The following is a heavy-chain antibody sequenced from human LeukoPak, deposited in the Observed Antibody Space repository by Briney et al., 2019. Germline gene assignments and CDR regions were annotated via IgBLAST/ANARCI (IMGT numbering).Heavy chain of an antibody. CDR3: AKDRGFLEWLGQGFDP. V-gene: IGHV1-2*02. J-gene: IGHJ5*02. CDR1: GYTFTGYY. CDR2: INPNSGGT. D-gene: IGHD3-3*01. Sequence: ASVKVSCKASGYTFTGYYMHWLRQAPGQGLEWMGWINPNSGGTNYAQKFQGRVTMTRDTSISTAYMELSRLRSDDTAVYYCAKDRGFLEWLGQGFDPWGQGTLVTVSS.